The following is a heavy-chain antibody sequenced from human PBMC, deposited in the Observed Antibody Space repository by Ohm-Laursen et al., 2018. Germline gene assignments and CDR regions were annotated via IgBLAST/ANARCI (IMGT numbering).Heavy chain of an antibody. CDR2: IYHSGNT. J-gene: IGHJ4*02. V-gene: IGHV4-38-2*01. CDR1: GYSISSGYY. CDR3: ARVRAGYSPDY. D-gene: IGHD6-13*01. Sequence: TLSLTCVVSGYSISSGYYWGWIRQPPGKGLEWIGTIYHSGNTYYSPSLKSRVTISVDTSKNQFSLKLNSVTAADTAVYYCARVRAGYSPDYWGQGTLVTVSS.